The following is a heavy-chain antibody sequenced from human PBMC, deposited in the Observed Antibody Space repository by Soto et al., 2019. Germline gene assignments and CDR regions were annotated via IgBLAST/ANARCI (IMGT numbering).Heavy chain of an antibody. CDR2: VFHTGTT. CDR3: ARSARWYAIHA. J-gene: IGHJ5*02. D-gene: IGHD6-13*01. Sequence: QVQLQESGPGLVKPSGTLSLTCAVSGDSVSSPYYWCWVRQSPGKGLEWIGEVFHTGTTSYNPSLRSRVTISMDKSINQFSLDLSSVTAADTAVYYCARSARWYAIHAWGPGPLVIVSS. CDR1: GDSVSSPYY. V-gene: IGHV4-4*02.